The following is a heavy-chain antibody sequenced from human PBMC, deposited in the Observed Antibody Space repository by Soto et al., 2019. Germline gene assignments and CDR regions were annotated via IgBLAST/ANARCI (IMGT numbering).Heavy chain of an antibody. CDR2: IYYSGST. D-gene: IGHD4-17*01. V-gene: IGHV4-31*03. CDR1: GGSISSGGYY. J-gene: IGHJ4*02. CDR3: ARSYATVTTKDYFDY. Sequence: QVQLQESGPGLVKPSQTLSLTCTVSGGSISSGGYYWSWIRQHPGKGLEWIGYIYYSGSTYYNPSLKSRVTISVDTSKNQFSLKLSSVTAADTAVYYCARSYATVTTKDYFDYWGQGTLVTVSS.